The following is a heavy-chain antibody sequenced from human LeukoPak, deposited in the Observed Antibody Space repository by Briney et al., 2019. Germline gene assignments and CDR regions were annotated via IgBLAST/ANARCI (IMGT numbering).Heavy chain of an antibody. D-gene: IGHD3-22*01. CDR3: ARLWDDSRESEYYFDY. Sequence: GGSLRLSCAASGFTFSSYSMNWVRQAPGKGLEWVSSISSSSSYIYYGDSVKGRFTISRDNSKNTLYLQMNSLRAEDTAVYYCARLWDDSRESEYYFDYWGQGTLVTVSS. V-gene: IGHV3-21*01. CDR2: ISSSSSYI. CDR1: GFTFSSYS. J-gene: IGHJ4*02.